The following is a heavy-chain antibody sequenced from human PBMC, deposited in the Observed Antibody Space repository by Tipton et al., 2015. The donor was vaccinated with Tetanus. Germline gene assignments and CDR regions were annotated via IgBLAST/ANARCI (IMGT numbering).Heavy chain of an antibody. CDR3: ARGDYYGSGTYDV. CDR2: INYDGST. D-gene: IGHD3-10*01. Sequence: GLVKPSETLSLTCAVSGGSFSGFYWTWIRQPPGKGLEWIGEINYDGSTNYSPSLKSRVTLSLDTTKKQVSLKLSSVTAADTAVYYCARGDYYGSGTYDVWGQGTTVTVPS. V-gene: IGHV4-34*01. J-gene: IGHJ6*02. CDR1: GGSFSGFY.